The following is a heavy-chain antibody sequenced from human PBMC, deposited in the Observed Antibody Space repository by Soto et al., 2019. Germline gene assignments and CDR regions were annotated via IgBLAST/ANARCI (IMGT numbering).Heavy chain of an antibody. CDR3: ARGTGDLAY. J-gene: IGHJ4*02. V-gene: IGHV1-18*04. Sequence: QIQLVQSGAEVKKPGASVKVPCKASGYTFTSFAISWVRQAPGQGLEWMGWISGYSANTHYAQKVQGRVSMTTDTSTNTAYMELRSLRSDDTAVYYCARGTGDLAYWGQGTLVTVSS. D-gene: IGHD7-27*01. CDR2: ISGYSANT. CDR1: GYTFTSFA.